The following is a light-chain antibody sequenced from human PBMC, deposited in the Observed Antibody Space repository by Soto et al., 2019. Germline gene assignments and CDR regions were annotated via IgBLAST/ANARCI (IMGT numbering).Light chain of an antibody. J-gene: IGLJ2*01. CDR1: CSNIGAGYD. CDR3: QSYDSSLSGYVV. Sequence: QSVLTQPPSVSGARGQRVTISCTGSCSNIGAGYDVHWYQQLPGTAPKLLIYGNSNRPSGVPDRFSGSKSGTSASLAITGLQAEDEADYYCQSYDSSLSGYVVFGGGTKLTVL. CDR2: GNS. V-gene: IGLV1-40*01.